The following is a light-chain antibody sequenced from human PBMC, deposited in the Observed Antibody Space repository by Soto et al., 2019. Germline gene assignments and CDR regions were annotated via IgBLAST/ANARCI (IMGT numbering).Light chain of an antibody. CDR2: SDN. Sequence: QSVLTQPPSASGTPGQRVTISRSGSSSNLGSNSVNWYQQVPGTAPKLLISSDNQRPSGVPDRFSGSQSGTSASLAISGLQSEDEADYHCGAWDDSLNGGVFGGGTQLTVL. J-gene: IGLJ3*02. CDR3: GAWDDSLNGGV. CDR1: SSNLGSNS. V-gene: IGLV1-44*01.